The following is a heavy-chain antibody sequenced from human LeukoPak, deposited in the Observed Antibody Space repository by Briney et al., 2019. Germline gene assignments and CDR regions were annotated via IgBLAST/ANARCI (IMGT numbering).Heavy chain of an antibody. Sequence: GGSLRLSRAASGFTFDDYAMHWVRQAPGKGLEWVSGISWNSGSIGYADSVKGRFTISRDNAKNSLYLQMSSLRSEDTAVYYCARAPRSWGFDYWGQGTLVTVSS. J-gene: IGHJ4*02. CDR2: ISWNSGSI. V-gene: IGHV3-9*01. CDR3: ARAPRSWGFDY. CDR1: GFTFDDYA. D-gene: IGHD7-27*01.